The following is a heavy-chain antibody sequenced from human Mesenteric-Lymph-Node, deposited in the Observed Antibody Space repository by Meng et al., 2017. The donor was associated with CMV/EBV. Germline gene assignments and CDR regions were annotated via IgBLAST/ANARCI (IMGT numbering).Heavy chain of an antibody. CDR2: ISYDGSNK. D-gene: IGHD2-2*02. J-gene: IGHJ6*02. V-gene: IGHV3-30-3*01. CDR1: GFTFSSYA. Sequence: GESLKISCAASGFTFSSYAMHWVRPAPGKGLEWVAVISYDGSNKYYADSVKGRFTISRDNSKNTLYLQMNSLRAEDTAVYYCARDIVVVPAAILANYYYYYGMDVWGQGTTVTVSS. CDR3: ARDIVVVPAAILANYYYYYGMDV.